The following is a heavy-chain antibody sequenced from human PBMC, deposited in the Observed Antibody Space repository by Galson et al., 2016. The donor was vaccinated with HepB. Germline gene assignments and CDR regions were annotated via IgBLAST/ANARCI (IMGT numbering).Heavy chain of an antibody. J-gene: IGHJ6*02. V-gene: IGHV3-23*01. CDR2: ISGSGGST. CDR1: GFTFNIYA. CDR3: AKDQRRSSDSSLYYGWHV. Sequence: SLRLSCAASGFTFNIYAMTWVRQVPGQGLEWVATISGSGGSTYYADSVQGRFTISRDNSKNTLYLQMNTLRGDDTAKYFCAKDQRRSSDSSLYYGWHVWGQGTTATVSS. D-gene: IGHD6-6*01.